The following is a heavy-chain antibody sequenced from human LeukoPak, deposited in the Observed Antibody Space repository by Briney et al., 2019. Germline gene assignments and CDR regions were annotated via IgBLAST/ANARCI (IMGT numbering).Heavy chain of an antibody. CDR2: INPSGGST. CDR3: ARARTITIFPLRGQDNYYYYMDV. Sequence: WASVKVSCKASGYTFTGYYMHWVRQAPGQGLEWMGIINPSGGSTTYAQKFQGRVTMTRDMSTSTVYMELSSLRPEDTAVYYCARARTITIFPLRGQDNYYYYMDVWGKGTTVTVSS. V-gene: IGHV1-46*01. J-gene: IGHJ6*03. D-gene: IGHD3-9*01. CDR1: GYTFTGYY.